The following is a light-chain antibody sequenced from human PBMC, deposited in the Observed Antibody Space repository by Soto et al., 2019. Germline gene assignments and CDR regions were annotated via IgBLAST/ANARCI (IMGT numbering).Light chain of an antibody. CDR3: QQYHTYPRT. J-gene: IGKJ1*01. V-gene: IGKV1-16*01. CDR2: RAS. Sequence: DIQMTQSPYSLSASVGDRVTITCRASQGISTYLAWFQQKPGKAPKSLIYRASTSQSGVPSRFSGSGSGTDFTLTISCLQPEDFATYYCQQYHTYPRTFGHGTKVEI. CDR1: QGISTY.